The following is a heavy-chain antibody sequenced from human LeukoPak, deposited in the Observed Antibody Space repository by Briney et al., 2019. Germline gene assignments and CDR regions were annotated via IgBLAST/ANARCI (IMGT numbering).Heavy chain of an antibody. Sequence: GGSLRLSCAASGFTFSSYAMHWVRQAPGKGLEWVAVISYDGSNKYYADSVKGRFTISRDNSKNTLYLQMNSLRAEDTAVYYCARDPTRGGYSGYVGHYFDYWGQGTLVTVSS. V-gene: IGHV3-30-3*01. CDR3: ARDPTRGGYSGYVGHYFDY. CDR1: GFTFSSYA. J-gene: IGHJ4*02. D-gene: IGHD5-12*01. CDR2: ISYDGSNK.